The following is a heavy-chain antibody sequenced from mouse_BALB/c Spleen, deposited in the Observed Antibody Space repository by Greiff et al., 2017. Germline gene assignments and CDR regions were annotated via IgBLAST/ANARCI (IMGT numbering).Heavy chain of an antibody. J-gene: IGHJ3*01. Sequence: ESGPGLVKPSQSLSLTCTVTGYSITSDYAWNWIRQFPGNKLEWMGYISYSGSTSYNPSLKSRISITRDTSKNQFFLQLNSVTTEDTATYYCARSGDGYWFAYWGQGTLVTVSA. V-gene: IGHV3-2*02. D-gene: IGHD2-3*01. CDR3: ARSGDGYWFAY. CDR2: ISYSGST. CDR1: GYSITSDYA.